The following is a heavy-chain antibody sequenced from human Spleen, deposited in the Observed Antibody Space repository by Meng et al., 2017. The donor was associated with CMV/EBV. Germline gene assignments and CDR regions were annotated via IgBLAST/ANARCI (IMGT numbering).Heavy chain of an antibody. CDR2: IYWDGDK. V-gene: IGHV2-5*02. J-gene: IGHJ4*02. Sequence: SGFSLSISGRGVGWIRQPPGKALEWLAFIYWDGDKRYSPSLKSRLTITKDTSKNQVVLTMTNMDPVDTATYYGAHSPYFYDSRSFDYWGQGTLVTVSS. D-gene: IGHD3-22*01. CDR3: AHSPYFYDSRSFDY. CDR1: GFSLSISGRG.